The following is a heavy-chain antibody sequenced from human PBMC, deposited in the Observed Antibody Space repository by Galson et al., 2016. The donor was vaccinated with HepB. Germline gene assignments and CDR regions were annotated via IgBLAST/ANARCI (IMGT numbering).Heavy chain of an antibody. CDR3: ARSSASRNGYFDS. CDR2: IYYSGST. Sequence: SETLSLTCTVSGGSISSRSYYWGWIRQPPGKGLEWIGSIYYSGSTYYNPSLKSRVTISVDTSKNQFSLRLSSVTAADTAVYYCARSSASRNGYFDSWGQGTLVTVSS. CDR1: GGSISSRSYY. J-gene: IGHJ4*02. V-gene: IGHV4-39*01. D-gene: IGHD6-19*01.